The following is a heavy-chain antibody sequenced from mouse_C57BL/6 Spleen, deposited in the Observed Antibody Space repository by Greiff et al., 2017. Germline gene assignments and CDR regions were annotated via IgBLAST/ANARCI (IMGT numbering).Heavy chain of an antibody. J-gene: IGHJ2*01. D-gene: IGHD2-4*01. CDR3: ARYDYDMDYFDY. CDR1: GFTFSSYG. V-gene: IGHV5-6*02. CDR2: ISSGGSYT. Sequence: DVKLVESGGDLVKPGGSLKLSCAASGFTFSSYGMSWVRQTPDKRLEWVATISSGGSYTYYPDSVQGRFTISRDNAKNTLYLQMSSLKSEDTAMYYCARYDYDMDYFDYWGQGTTLTVSS.